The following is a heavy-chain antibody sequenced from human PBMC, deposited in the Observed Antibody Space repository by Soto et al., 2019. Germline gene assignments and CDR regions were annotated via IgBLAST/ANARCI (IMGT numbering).Heavy chain of an antibody. CDR1: GFTFSSYD. CDR2: IGTAGDP. J-gene: IGHJ6*02. V-gene: IGHV3-13*05. D-gene: IGHD4-17*01. Sequence: EVQLVESGGGLVQPGGSLRLSCAASGFTFSSYDMHWVRQATGKGLEWVSAIGTAGDPYYPGSVKGRFTISRENAKDSLYLQMSSLRAGDTAVYYCARGAYGDDDHYGMDVWGQGTTVTVSS. CDR3: ARGAYGDDDHYGMDV.